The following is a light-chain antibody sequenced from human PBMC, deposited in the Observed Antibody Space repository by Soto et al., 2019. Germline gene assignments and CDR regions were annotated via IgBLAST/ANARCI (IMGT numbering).Light chain of an antibody. V-gene: IGKV3-11*01. CDR1: QSVSSY. CDR2: DAS. CDR3: QQRSNWLWT. Sequence: EIVLTQSPATLSLSPGERATLSCRASQSVSSYLAWYQQKPGQAPRLLTYDASNRATGTPARFSGSGSGTDFTLTIGSLEPEDFEVYYCQQRSNWLWTFGQGTKVEIK. J-gene: IGKJ1*01.